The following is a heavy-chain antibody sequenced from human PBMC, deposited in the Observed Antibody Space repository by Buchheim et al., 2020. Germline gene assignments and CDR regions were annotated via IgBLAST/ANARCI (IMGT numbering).Heavy chain of an antibody. CDR3: ARRLRNSSGKRGFDP. J-gene: IGHJ5*02. Sequence: QITLKESGPTLVKPTQTLTLTCTFSGFSLSTSGVGVGWVRQSPGKALEWLALIYWDDDKRYRPSLKSKITIIKDTSKNHVVLIMTDVDPVDTATYYCARRLRNSSGKRGFDPWGQGTL. CDR1: GFSLSTSGVG. CDR2: IYWDDDK. D-gene: IGHD3-22*01. V-gene: IGHV2-5*02.